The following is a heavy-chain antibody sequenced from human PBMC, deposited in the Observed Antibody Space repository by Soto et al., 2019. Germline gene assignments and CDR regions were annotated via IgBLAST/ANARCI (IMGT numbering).Heavy chain of an antibody. CDR1: GFTFNRHT. CDR2: IGGSGTTT. D-gene: IGHD6-6*01. J-gene: IGHJ4*02. V-gene: IGHV3-23*01. CDR3: TKQVRDGTSSPYYFDY. Sequence: GGSLRLSCAASGFTFNRHTMAWVRQGQGKGLEWVSVIGGSGTTTYYADSVKGRFDISRDNSKNEVYLQLNSLRAEDTAVYFCTKQVRDGTSSPYYFDYWGQGTLVTVSS.